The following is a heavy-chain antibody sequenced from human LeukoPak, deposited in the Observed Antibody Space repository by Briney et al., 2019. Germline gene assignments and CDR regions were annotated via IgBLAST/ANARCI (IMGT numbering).Heavy chain of an antibody. J-gene: IGHJ4*02. CDR2: ISSGGSTI. Sequence: GGSLRLSCAASGFIFSDYYMSWIRQAPAKGLEWVSYISSGGSTIYYADSVKGRFTISRDNAKNSLYLQMNSLRAEDTAVYYCARDKDGMGYGSLTPPANDYWGQGTLVTVSS. CDR1: GFIFSDYY. V-gene: IGHV3-11*04. D-gene: IGHD5-18*01. CDR3: ARDKDGMGYGSLTPPANDY.